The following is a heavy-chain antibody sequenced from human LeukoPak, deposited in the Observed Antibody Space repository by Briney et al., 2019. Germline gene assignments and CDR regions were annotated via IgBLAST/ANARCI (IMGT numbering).Heavy chain of an antibody. J-gene: IGHJ3*02. V-gene: IGHV3-30*02. CDR1: GFTFSSYG. CDR3: AKDGEWELRDAFDI. CDR2: IRYDGSNK. Sequence: GGSLRLSCAASGFTFSSYGMHWVRQAPGKGLEWVAFIRYDGSNKYYADSVKGRFTISRDNSKNTLYLQMNRLRAEDTAVYYCAKDGEWELRDAFDIWGQGTMVTVSS. D-gene: IGHD1-26*01.